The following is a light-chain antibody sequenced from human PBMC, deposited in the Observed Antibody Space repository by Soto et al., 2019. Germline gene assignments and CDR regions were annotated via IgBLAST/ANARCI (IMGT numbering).Light chain of an antibody. V-gene: IGKV3-15*01. CDR3: QQYRHCPRT. Sequence: EIVLTQSPATLSVSPGERVTLSCRASQSVDINLALYQQKPGQAPRLLIYGASTRATDMSGTLSGRGSETEFTLTISNLRAEDFAVYYCQQYRHCPRTFGQGTNVEIK. CDR2: GAS. CDR1: QSVDIN. J-gene: IGKJ1*01.